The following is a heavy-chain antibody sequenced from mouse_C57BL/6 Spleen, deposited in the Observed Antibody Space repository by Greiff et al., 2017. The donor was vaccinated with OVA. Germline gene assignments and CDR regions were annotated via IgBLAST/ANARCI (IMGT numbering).Heavy chain of an antibody. J-gene: IGHJ2*01. CDR2: INPNNGGT. CDR3: ARGDYDYDAYFDS. Sequence: VQLQQSGPELVKPGASVKISCKASGYTFTDYYMNWVKQSHGKSLEWIGDINPNNGGTSYNQKFKGKATLTVDKSSSTAYMELRSLTSEDSAVYYCARGDYDYDAYFDSWGQGTTLTVSS. D-gene: IGHD2-4*01. CDR1: GYTFTDYY. V-gene: IGHV1-26*01.